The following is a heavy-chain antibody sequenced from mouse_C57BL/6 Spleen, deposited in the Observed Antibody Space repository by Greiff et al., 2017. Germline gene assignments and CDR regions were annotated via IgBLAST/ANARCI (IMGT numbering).Heavy chain of an antibody. J-gene: IGHJ1*03. CDR2: ISSGGSYT. D-gene: IGHD1-1*01. CDR3: ARQEGEYYYDSSYGYFDV. CDR1: GFTFSSYG. Sequence: EVQRVESGGDLVKPGGSLKLSCAASGFTFSSYGMPWVRQTPDKRLEWVATISSGGSYTYYPDSVKGRFTISRDNAKNTLYLQMSSLKSEDTAMYYWARQEGEYYYDSSYGYFDVWGTGTTVTVSS. V-gene: IGHV5-6*01.